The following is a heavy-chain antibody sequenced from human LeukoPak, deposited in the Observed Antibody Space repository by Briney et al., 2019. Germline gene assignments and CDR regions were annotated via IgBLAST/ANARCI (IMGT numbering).Heavy chain of an antibody. D-gene: IGHD6-19*01. J-gene: IGHJ4*02. V-gene: IGHV1-18*01. CDR1: GYTFSSYG. CDR3: ARAGCYDPYFDY. CDR2: TSAYNGNT. Sequence: ASVKVSCKASGYTFSSYGISWVRQAPGQGLEWMGWTSAYNGNTFYAQKLQGRVTMTTDTSTGTAYMELRSLSSDDTAVYYCARAGCYDPYFDYWGQGTLVTVSS.